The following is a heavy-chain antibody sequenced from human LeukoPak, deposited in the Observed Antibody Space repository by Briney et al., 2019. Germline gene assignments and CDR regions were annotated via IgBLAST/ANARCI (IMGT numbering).Heavy chain of an antibody. D-gene: IGHD6-13*01. CDR2: IYYSGLT. J-gene: IGHJ4*02. V-gene: IGHV4-39*07. CDR1: SDSISSSSYY. Sequence: SETLSLTCTESSDSISSSSYYWGWIRQPPGKGLEWIGDIYYSGLTYYNPSLKSRVSLSVDTSKNQFSLKLHSVTAADTAVYYCARVLSTSWNIDYWGQGILVTVSS. CDR3: ARVLSTSWNIDY.